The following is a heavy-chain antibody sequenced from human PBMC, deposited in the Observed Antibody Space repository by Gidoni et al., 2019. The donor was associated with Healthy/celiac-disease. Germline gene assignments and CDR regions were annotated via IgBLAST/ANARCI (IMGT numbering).Heavy chain of an antibody. CDR2: IVVGSGNT. CDR1: GFTCTSST. CDR3: AALGGTPSDAFDI. J-gene: IGHJ3*02. V-gene: IGHV1-58*02. Sequence: QRQLVQAGPEVKKPGTSAKVSCKAAGFTCTSSTMQWVRPARGQRREWIGWIVVGSGNTNYAQKFQERVTIARDMSTSTAYMGLGSLRSEDTAVYYCAALGGTPSDAFDIWGQGTMVTVSS. D-gene: IGHD1-26*01.